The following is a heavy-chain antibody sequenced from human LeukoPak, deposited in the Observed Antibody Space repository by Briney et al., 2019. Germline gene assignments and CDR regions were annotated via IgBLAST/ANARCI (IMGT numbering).Heavy chain of an antibody. V-gene: IGHV4-59*12. CDR2: THYSGTT. D-gene: IGHD2-8*01. CDR1: GDSISGFF. Sequence: SSETPSLTCSVSGDSISGFFWNWIWQSPEKGLEWIAVTHYSGTTNYNPSLKSRVTISIDTSRQQFFLKLSSVTAADTAVYYCVLAPNSNWFDFWGQGTRVTVSS. J-gene: IGHJ5*01. CDR3: VLAPNSNWFDF.